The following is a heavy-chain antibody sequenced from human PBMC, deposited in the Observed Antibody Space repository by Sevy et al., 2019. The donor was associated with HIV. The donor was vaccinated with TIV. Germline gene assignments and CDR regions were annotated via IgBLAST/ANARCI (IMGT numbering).Heavy chain of an antibody. CDR2: ISASGGST. CDR3: AKDSAIPVAGDFDY. Sequence: GGSLRLSCAASGFIYSSYAMSWVRQAPGKGLEWVSGISASGGSTYYADSVKGRFTISRVNSKNTLFLQMNSLRAEDTAVYYCAKDSAIPVAGDFDYWGQGTPVTVS. CDR1: GFIYSSYA. J-gene: IGHJ4*02. V-gene: IGHV3-23*01. D-gene: IGHD6-19*01.